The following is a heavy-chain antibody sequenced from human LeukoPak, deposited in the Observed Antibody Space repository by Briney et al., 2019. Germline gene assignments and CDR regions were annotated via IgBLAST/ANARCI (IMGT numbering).Heavy chain of an antibody. CDR2: FSGSGGST. CDR1: GFTFSSYS. CDR3: ARGRRQLVRSWGY. D-gene: IGHD6-13*01. V-gene: IGHV3-23*01. J-gene: IGHJ4*02. Sequence: GGSLRLSCAASGFTFSSYSMNWVRQAPGKGLEWVSTFSGSGGSTHYADSVKGRFTISRDNSKNTLYLQMNSLRAEDTAVYYCARGRRQLVRSWGYWGQGTLVTVSS.